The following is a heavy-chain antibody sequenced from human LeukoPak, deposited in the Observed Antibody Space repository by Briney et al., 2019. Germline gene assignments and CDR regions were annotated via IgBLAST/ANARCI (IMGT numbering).Heavy chain of an antibody. Sequence: SETLSLTCTVSGFSISSSNKYWGWIRQPPVRGLEWVGSLSYSGSAYYNSSLKSRVTISVDTSRNQFSLKLISVTAADTAVYYCTRQEVGYCSGGSCYAHFDYWGRGTLVTVSS. V-gene: IGHV4-39*01. CDR3: TRQEVGYCSGGSCYAHFDY. CDR1: GFSISSSNKY. CDR2: LSYSGSA. J-gene: IGHJ4*02. D-gene: IGHD2-15*01.